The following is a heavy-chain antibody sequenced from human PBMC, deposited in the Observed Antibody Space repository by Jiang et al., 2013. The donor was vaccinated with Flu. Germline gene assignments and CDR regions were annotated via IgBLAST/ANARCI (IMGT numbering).Heavy chain of an antibody. CDR1: GDSVTNSNW. J-gene: IGHJ5*01. D-gene: IGHD2-21*01. Sequence: PGLVKPAGTLFLTCDVSGDSVTNSNWWTWVRQTPEKGLEWIGEIFHTGKNNYNPSLKSRLTLSVDQSRNQFFLNLTSVTAADTALYYCAREDRISRGGGFDAWGQGMLVIVSS. V-gene: IGHV4-4*02. CDR2: IFHTGKN. CDR3: AREDRISRGGGFDA.